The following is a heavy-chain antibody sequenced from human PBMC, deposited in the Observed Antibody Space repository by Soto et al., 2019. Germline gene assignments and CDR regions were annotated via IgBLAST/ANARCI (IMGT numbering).Heavy chain of an antibody. CDR3: ASGDHYYDSSGYYREDAFDI. Sequence: QVQLVQSGAEVKKPGASVKVSCKASGYTFTSYAMHWVRQAPGQRLEWMGWINAGNGNTKYSQKFQGRVTITRDTSASTAYMELSSLRSEDTAVYYCASGDHYYDSSGYYREDAFDIWGQGTMVTVSS. CDR2: INAGNGNT. CDR1: GYTFTSYA. V-gene: IGHV1-3*01. J-gene: IGHJ3*02. D-gene: IGHD3-22*01.